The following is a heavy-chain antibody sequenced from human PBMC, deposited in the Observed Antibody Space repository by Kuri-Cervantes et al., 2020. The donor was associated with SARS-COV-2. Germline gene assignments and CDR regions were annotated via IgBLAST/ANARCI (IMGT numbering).Heavy chain of an antibody. CDR3: ARHAPRGNFDY. CDR1: GYSFTSYW. CDR2: IDPSDSHT. Sequence: GGSLRLSCKGSGYSFTSYWISWARQMPGKGLEWMGRIDPSDSHTNYNSDSYIKYSPSFQGHVTISADKSSSTACLQWSSLKASDTAMYYCARHAPRGNFDYWGQGTLVTVSS. V-gene: IGHV5-10-1*01. D-gene: IGHD2-2*01. J-gene: IGHJ4*02.